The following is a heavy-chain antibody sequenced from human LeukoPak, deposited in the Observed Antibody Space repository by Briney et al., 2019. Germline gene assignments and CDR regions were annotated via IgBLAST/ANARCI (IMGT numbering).Heavy chain of an antibody. CDR3: ARQNRNGFDY. Sequence: GGSLRLSCAASGFTFSDYYMSWIRQTTGKGLEWVSATGTAGDTWYSGSVKGRFTISRENAKSSMYLQMNSLRVGDTAVYYCARQNRNGFDYWGQGTLVTVSS. CDR2: TGTAGDT. J-gene: IGHJ4*02. V-gene: IGHV3-13*01. D-gene: IGHD2-8*01. CDR1: GFTFSDYY.